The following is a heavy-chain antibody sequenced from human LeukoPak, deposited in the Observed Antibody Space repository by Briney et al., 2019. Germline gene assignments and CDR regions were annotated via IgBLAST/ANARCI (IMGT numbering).Heavy chain of an antibody. CDR3: AKSGAPSVYGSGSFDY. CDR2: ISGSGGST. Sequence: GGSLRLSCAASGFAFSSYAMSWVRQAPGKGLEWVSAISGSGGSTYYADSVKGRFTISRDNSKNTLYLRMNSLRAEDTAVYYCAKSGAPSVYGSGSFDYWGQGTLVTVSS. CDR1: GFAFSSYA. D-gene: IGHD3-10*01. J-gene: IGHJ4*02. V-gene: IGHV3-23*01.